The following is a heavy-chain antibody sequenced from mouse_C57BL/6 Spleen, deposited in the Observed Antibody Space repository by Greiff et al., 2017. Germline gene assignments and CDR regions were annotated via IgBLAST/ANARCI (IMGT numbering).Heavy chain of an antibody. V-gene: IGHV1-77*01. CDR3: ARPYSNYDAMDY. CDR2: IGPGSGST. Sequence: VQLQQSGAELVKPGASVKISCKASGYTFTDYYINWVKQRPGQGLEWIGKIGPGSGSTYYNEKFKGKAPLTADKSSRTAYMQLSSLTTEESAVYFCARPYSNYDAMDYWGQGTSVTVSS. J-gene: IGHJ4*01. D-gene: IGHD2-5*01. CDR1: GYTFTDYY.